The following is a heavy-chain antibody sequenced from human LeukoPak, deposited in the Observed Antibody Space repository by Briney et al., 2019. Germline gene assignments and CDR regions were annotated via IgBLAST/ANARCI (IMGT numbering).Heavy chain of an antibody. CDR2: IYDSGST. CDR3: ARAYSSGFDY. D-gene: IGHD3-22*01. V-gene: IGHV4-30-2*01. Sequence: SQTLTLTCAVSGGSIGSGGYSWSWIRQPPAKGLEWIGYIYDSGSTYYNPSLKSRVTISADGSKNQFSLKLSSVTAADTAVYYCARAYSSGFDYWGQGTLVTVSS. CDR1: GGSIGSGGYS. J-gene: IGHJ4*02.